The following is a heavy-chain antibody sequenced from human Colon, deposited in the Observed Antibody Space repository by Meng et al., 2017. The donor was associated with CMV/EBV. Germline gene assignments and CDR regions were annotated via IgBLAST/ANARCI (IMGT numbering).Heavy chain of an antibody. CDR3: ARDYTSGYYPYYYYGMDV. V-gene: IGHV4-59*01. CDR2: IYYSGST. D-gene: IGHD3-3*01. CDR1: GGSISPYY. Sequence: GSLRLSCTVSGGSISPYYWSWIRQPPGKGLEWIGYIYYSGSTNYNPSLKSRVTISVDTSKNQFSLKLSSVTAADTAVYYCARDYTSGYYPYYYYGMDVWGQGTTVTVSS. J-gene: IGHJ6*02.